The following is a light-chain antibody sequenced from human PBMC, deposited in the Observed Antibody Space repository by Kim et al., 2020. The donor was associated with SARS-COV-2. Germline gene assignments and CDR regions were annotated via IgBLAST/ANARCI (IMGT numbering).Light chain of an antibody. Sequence: SVSPGQTASVTCTGDDLGNRFVCWYQQKPGQPPVLVIYQDTHRPSGIPERFSGSNSGMTATLTITGAQAVDEADYYCQAWDSRTAVFGPGTKVTVL. V-gene: IGLV3-1*01. CDR3: QAWDSRTAV. CDR1: DLGNRF. J-gene: IGLJ1*01. CDR2: QDT.